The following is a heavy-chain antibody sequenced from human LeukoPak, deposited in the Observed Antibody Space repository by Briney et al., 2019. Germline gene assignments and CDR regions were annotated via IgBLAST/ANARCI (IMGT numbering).Heavy chain of an antibody. V-gene: IGHV3-73*01. Sequence: GGSLKLSCAASGFTFSGSAMHWVRQASGKGLEWLGRIRGKADSYATVYAASVKGRFTISRDDSKDTAYLQMNSLTTEDTAVYYCTRHGDYGDSPADFDYWGQGTLVTVSS. CDR1: GFTFSGSA. CDR3: TRHGDYGDSPADFDY. D-gene: IGHD4-17*01. CDR2: IRGKADSYAT. J-gene: IGHJ4*02.